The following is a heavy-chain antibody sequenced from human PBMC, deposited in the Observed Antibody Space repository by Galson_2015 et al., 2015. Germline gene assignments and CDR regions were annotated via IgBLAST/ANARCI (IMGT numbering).Heavy chain of an antibody. V-gene: IGHV1-69*13. Sequence: SVKVSCKASGGTFSSYAISWVRQAPGQGLEWMGRIIPIFGTANYAQKFQGRVTITADESTSTAYMELSSLRSEDTAVYYCAREGGSGSPVSPRNYGMDVWGQGTTVTVSS. CDR3: AREGGSGSPVSPRNYGMDV. J-gene: IGHJ6*02. D-gene: IGHD3-10*01. CDR1: GGTFSSYA. CDR2: IIPIFGTA.